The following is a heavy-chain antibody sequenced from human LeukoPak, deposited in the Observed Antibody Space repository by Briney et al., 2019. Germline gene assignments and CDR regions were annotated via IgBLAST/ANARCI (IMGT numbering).Heavy chain of an antibody. CDR1: GFTFSSYA. D-gene: IGHD4-11*01. Sequence: GSLRLSCAASGFTFSSYAMHWVRQAPGKGLEWVALIRYDGSNEYYADSVKGRFTISRDNSRNTLYLQMISLRHEDTAVYYCAKDGSQTYTYYYYMDVWGKGTTVTVSS. CDR2: IRYDGSNE. J-gene: IGHJ6*03. CDR3: AKDGSQTYTYYYYMDV. V-gene: IGHV3-30*02.